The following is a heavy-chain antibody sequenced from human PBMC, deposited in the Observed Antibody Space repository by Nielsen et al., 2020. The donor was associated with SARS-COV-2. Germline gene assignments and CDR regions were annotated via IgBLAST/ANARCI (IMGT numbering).Heavy chain of an antibody. Sequence: ASVKVSCKTSGYTFTSHYVHWVRQAPGQGLEWMGLINSNGGRTIYAQMFQGRVTVTRDTSTSTVYMELSSLRSEDTAVYYCARGGLVVVDSFDYWGQGTLVTVSS. CDR2: INSNGGRT. J-gene: IGHJ4*02. CDR1: GYTFTSHY. CDR3: ARGGLVVVDSFDY. D-gene: IGHD2-15*01. V-gene: IGHV1-46*01.